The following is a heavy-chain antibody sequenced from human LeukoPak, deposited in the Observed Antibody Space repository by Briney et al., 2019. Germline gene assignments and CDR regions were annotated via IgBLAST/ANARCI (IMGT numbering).Heavy chain of an antibody. J-gene: IGHJ3*02. CDR3: ARGSVYDSSTFDI. Sequence: SQTLSLTCAVSGGSISSGGYSWGWIRQPPGKGLEFIGYIYHTGSTNYNPSLKSRVAISVDRSKNQFSLKLTSVTAADTAVYYCARGSVYDSSTFDIWGQGTMVTSLQ. CDR2: IYHTGST. D-gene: IGHD3-22*01. CDR1: GGSISSGGYS. V-gene: IGHV4-30-2*01.